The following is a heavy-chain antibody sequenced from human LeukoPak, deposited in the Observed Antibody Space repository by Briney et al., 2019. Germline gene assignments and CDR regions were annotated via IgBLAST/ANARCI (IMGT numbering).Heavy chain of an antibody. Sequence: SQTLSLTCAISGDSVSSNSAAWNWIRQSPSRGLEWLGRTYYRSKWYNDYAVSVKSRITINPDTSKNQFSLQLISVTPEDTAVYYCASMVRGETHYYYYMDVWGKGTTVTVSS. V-gene: IGHV6-1*01. CDR3: ASMVRGETHYYYYMDV. J-gene: IGHJ6*03. D-gene: IGHD3-10*01. CDR1: GDSVSSNSAA. CDR2: TYYRSKWYN.